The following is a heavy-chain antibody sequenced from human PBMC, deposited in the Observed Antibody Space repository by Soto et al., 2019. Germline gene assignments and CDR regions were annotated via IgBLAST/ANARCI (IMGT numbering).Heavy chain of an antibody. Sequence: SETLSLTCNVSGGSISTSRSYWAWIRQPPGKGLEWLANIFYSGSTYYNPSLASRVTVSVDTSKNEFSLKLRSVTAADTAVYYCARGKLGELVVVPAAMSRWFDPWGQGTLVTVSS. J-gene: IGHJ5*02. CDR1: GGSISTSRSY. CDR2: IFYSGST. D-gene: IGHD2-2*01. CDR3: ARGKLGELVVVPAAMSRWFDP. V-gene: IGHV4-39*01.